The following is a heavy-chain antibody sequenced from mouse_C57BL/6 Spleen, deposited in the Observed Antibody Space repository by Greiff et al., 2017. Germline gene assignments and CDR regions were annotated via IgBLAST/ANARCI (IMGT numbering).Heavy chain of an antibody. CDR3: ARALYGKMDY. Sequence: EVQLVESEGGLVQPGSSMKLSCTASGFTFSDYYMAWVRQVPEKGLEWVANINYDGSSTYYLDSLKSRFIISRDNAKNILYLQMSSLKSEDTATYYCARALYGKMDYWGQGTSVTVSA. V-gene: IGHV5-16*01. D-gene: IGHD2-1*01. CDR2: INYDGSST. J-gene: IGHJ4*01. CDR1: GFTFSDYY.